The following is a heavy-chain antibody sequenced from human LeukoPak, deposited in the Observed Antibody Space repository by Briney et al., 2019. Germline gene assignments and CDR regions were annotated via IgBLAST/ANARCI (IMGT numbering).Heavy chain of an antibody. Sequence: GRSLRLSCAASGFTFSSYGMHWVRQAPGKGQEWASAISGSGGSTYYADSVKGRFTISRDNSKNTLYLQMNSLRAEDTAVYYCAKGGTLDYDVFDYWGQGTLVTVSS. CDR3: AKGGTLDYDVFDY. CDR2: ISGSGGST. J-gene: IGHJ4*02. V-gene: IGHV3-23*01. CDR1: GFTFSSYG. D-gene: IGHD3-9*01.